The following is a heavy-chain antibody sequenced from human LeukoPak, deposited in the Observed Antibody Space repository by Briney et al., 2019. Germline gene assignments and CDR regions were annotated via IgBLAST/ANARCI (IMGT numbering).Heavy chain of an antibody. CDR1: GFTFSSYA. J-gene: IGHJ4*02. CDR3: TTVRRLYGDTPDY. V-gene: IGHV3-30*04. D-gene: IGHD4-17*01. CDR2: ISYDGSNK. Sequence: PGGSLRLSCAASGFTFSSYAMHWVRQAPGKGLEWVAVISYDGSNKYYADSVKGRFTISRDNSKNTLYLQMNSLKTEDTAVYYCTTVRRLYGDTPDYWGQGTLVTVSS.